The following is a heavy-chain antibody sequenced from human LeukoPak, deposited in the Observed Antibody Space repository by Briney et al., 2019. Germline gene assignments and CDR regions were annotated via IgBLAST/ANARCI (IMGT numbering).Heavy chain of an antibody. D-gene: IGHD2-15*01. V-gene: IGHV3-7*01. CDR2: IKVDGSEK. J-gene: IGHJ4*02. CDR3: TRNGRSLDY. Sequence: GGSLRLSCAASGFTFSGFWMSWVRQAPGKGLEWVANIKVDGSEKNYVDSVRGRFTISRDNAKNSLYLQMNSLRAEDTAVYYCTRNGRSLDYWGQGTLVSVSS. CDR1: GFTFSGFW.